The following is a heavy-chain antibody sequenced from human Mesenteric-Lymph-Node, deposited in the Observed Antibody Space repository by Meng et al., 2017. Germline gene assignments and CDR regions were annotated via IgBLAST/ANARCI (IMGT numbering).Heavy chain of an antibody. J-gene: IGHJ4*02. CDR1: GYTFTSYY. Sequence: ASVKVSCKASGYTFTSYYMHWVRQAPGQGLEWMGRINPYTGGRSFAQKFQGRVTMTRDTSISSVYMELSRLRSDDTAVYFCARSAVSEYYFDYWGQGTLVPSPQ. V-gene: IGHV1-2*06. CDR2: INPYTGGR. CDR3: ARSAVSEYYFDY. D-gene: IGHD2/OR15-2a*01.